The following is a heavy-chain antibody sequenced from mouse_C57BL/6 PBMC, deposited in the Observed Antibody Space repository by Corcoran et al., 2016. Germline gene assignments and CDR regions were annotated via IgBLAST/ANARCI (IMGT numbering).Heavy chain of an antibody. D-gene: IGHD1-1*01. CDR1: GYTFTDYY. Sequence: EVQLQQSGPELVKPGASVKISCKASGYTFTDYYMNWVKQSHGKSLEWIGDINPNNGGTSYNQKFKGKATLTVDKSSSTAYMELRSLTSEDSAVYYCATLLLWTYWGQGTLVTVSA. CDR3: ATLLLWTY. CDR2: INPNNGGT. V-gene: IGHV1-26*01. J-gene: IGHJ3*01.